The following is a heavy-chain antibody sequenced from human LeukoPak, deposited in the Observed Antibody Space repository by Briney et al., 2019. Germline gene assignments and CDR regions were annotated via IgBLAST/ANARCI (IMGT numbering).Heavy chain of an antibody. CDR3: VREALKNWFDP. J-gene: IGHJ5*02. D-gene: IGHD3-9*01. V-gene: IGHV3-66*02. Sequence: PGGSLRLSCAASGLTVSTNYMSWVRQAPGKGLEWVAVIYSGGSTSYADSVKGRFTISRDNSKNTLYLQMNSLRAEDTAVYYCVREALKNWFDPWGQGTLVTVSS. CDR2: IYSGGST. CDR1: GLTVSTNY.